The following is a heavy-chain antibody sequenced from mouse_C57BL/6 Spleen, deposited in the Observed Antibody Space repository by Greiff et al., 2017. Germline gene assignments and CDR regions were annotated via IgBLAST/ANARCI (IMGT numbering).Heavy chain of an antibody. J-gene: IGHJ1*03. Sequence: EVQLQQSGPELVKPGASVKISCKASGNTFTDYYMNWVKQSHGKSLEWIGDINPNNGGTSYNQKFKGKATLTVDKSSSTAYMELRSLTSEDSAVYYCAGDWDWYFDVWGTGTTVTVSS. D-gene: IGHD4-1*01. V-gene: IGHV1-26*01. CDR3: AGDWDWYFDV. CDR1: GNTFTDYY. CDR2: INPNNGGT.